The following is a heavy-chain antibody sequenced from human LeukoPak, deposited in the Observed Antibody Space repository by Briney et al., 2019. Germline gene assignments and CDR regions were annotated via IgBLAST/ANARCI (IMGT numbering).Heavy chain of an antibody. CDR2: ISAYNGNT. D-gene: IGHD3-22*01. Sequence: ASVKVSCKASGYTFTSYGISWVRQAPGQGLEWMGWISAYNGNTDYAQKLQGRVTMTTDTSTSTAYMELRSLRSDDTAVYYCARVPGYDKFGRGYFQHWGQGTLVTVSS. V-gene: IGHV1-18*01. CDR3: ARVPGYDKFGRGYFQH. CDR1: GYTFTSYG. J-gene: IGHJ1*01.